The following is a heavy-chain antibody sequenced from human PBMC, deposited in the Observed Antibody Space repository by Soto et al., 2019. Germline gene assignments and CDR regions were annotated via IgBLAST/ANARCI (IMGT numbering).Heavy chain of an antibody. J-gene: IGHJ4*02. CDR3: ARRRPFGPFDY. D-gene: IGHD3-10*01. CDR2: IYYSGST. Sequence: SETLSLTCTVSGGSISSSSYYWGWIRQPPGKGLEWIGSIYYSGSTYYNPSLKSRVTISVDTSKNQFSLQLSSVTAADTAVYYCARRRPFGPFDYWGQGTLVTVSS. V-gene: IGHV4-39*01. CDR1: GGSISSSSYY.